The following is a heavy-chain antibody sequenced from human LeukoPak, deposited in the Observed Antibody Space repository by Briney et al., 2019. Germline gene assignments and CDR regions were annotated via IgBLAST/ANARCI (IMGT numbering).Heavy chain of an antibody. CDR3: ARVSAKGVY. J-gene: IGHJ4*02. CDR1: GGSFSGYY. V-gene: IGHV4-34*01. D-gene: IGHD1-26*01. Sequence: SETLSLTCAVYGGSFSGYYWSWIRQPPGKGLEWIGEINHSGSTNYNPSLKSRVTISVDTSKNQFSLKLSSVTAADTAVYYCARVSAKGVYWGQGTLVTVSS. CDR2: INHSGST.